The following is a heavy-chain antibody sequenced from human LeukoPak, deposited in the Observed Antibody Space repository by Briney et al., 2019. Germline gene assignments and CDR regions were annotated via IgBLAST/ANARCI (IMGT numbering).Heavy chain of an antibody. Sequence: PGRSLRLSCAASGFSFSSYLMHWVRQAPGKGLEWVSAISGSGDSTYYADSVKGRFTISRDNSKNTLYLQMNSLRAEDTAVYYCAKNRGNYYYFDYWGQGTLVTVSS. CDR3: AKNRGNYYYFDY. CDR1: GFSFSSYL. CDR2: ISGSGDST. D-gene: IGHD4-11*01. V-gene: IGHV3-23*01. J-gene: IGHJ4*02.